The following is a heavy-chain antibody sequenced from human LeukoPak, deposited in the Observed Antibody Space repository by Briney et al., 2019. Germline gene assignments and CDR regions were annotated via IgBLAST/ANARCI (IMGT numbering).Heavy chain of an antibody. J-gene: IGHJ4*02. Sequence: GGSLRLSCEASGFTFSTFWVTWVRQAPGRGLEWVANIHPDGSEKYYVGSGKGRFTISRDNAKNSLYLQMNSLRAEDTAVYYCASGYMYGGDFWGQGTLVTVSS. D-gene: IGHD5-18*01. CDR2: IHPDGSEK. CDR1: GFTFSTFW. V-gene: IGHV3-7*02. CDR3: ASGYMYGGDF.